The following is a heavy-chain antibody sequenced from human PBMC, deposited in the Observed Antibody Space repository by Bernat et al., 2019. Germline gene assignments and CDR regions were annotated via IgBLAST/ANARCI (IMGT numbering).Heavy chain of an antibody. Sequence: QVQLVESGGGLVKPGGSLRLSCAASGFTFSDYYMSWIRQAPGKGLEWVSYISSSSSYTNYADSVKGRFTISRDNAKNSLYLQMNSLRAEDTAVYYCARDSAVVTATPFDSWGQGTLVTVSS. V-gene: IGHV3-11*05. CDR2: ISSSSSYT. CDR3: ARDSAVVTATPFDS. D-gene: IGHD2-21*02. J-gene: IGHJ4*02. CDR1: GFTFSDYY.